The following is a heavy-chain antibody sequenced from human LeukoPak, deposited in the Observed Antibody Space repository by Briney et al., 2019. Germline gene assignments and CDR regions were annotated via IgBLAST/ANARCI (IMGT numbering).Heavy chain of an antibody. V-gene: IGHV4-59*11. CDR1: GVSIYSHD. Sequence: SETLSLTCTVSGVSIYSHDWSWIRQSPGKGLEWLGYSHYSGDTRYNPSLKNRFTISLDTSKNQFSLRLSSVTAADTAVYFCAKGEYSRTSYYHYYMDVWGKGTTVTVSS. CDR2: SHYSGDT. CDR3: AKGEYSRTSYYHYYMDV. D-gene: IGHD6-6*01. J-gene: IGHJ6*03.